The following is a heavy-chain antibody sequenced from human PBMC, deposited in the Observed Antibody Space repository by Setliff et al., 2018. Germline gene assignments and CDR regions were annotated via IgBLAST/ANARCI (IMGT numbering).Heavy chain of an antibody. CDR3: ASYSSSWYVSKRAFDP. V-gene: IGHV1-2*04. CDR1: GYTFTGYY. J-gene: IGHJ5*02. CDR2: INPNSGGT. D-gene: IGHD6-13*01. Sequence: ASVKVSCKASGYTFTGYYMHWVRQAPGQGLEWMGRINPNSGGTNYAQKFQGWVTMTRDTSISTAYMELSRLRSDDTAVYYCASYSSSWYVSKRAFDPWGQGTLVTVSS.